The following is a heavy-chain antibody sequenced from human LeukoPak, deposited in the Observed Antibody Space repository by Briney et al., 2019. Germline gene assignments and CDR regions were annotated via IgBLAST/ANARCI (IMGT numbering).Heavy chain of an antibody. J-gene: IGHJ4*02. D-gene: IGHD3-22*01. CDR2: IYSDGST. CDR1: GFSVTSNY. CDR3: ARDRGAYYYETGY. V-gene: IGHV3-66*01. Sequence: GGSLRLSCAASGFSVTSNYMTWVRQAPGKGLEWVSVIYSDGSTYYADSVKGRFTISRDSSKNTLYLQMNSLRAEDTAVYYCARDRGAYYYETGYWGQGTLVTVSS.